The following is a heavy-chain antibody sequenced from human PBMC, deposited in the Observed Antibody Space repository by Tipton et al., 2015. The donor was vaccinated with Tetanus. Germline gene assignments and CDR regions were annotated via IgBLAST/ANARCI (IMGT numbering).Heavy chain of an antibody. CDR2: ITSNSVNR. CDR1: GFTFDDSA. V-gene: IGHV3-9*01. CDR3: TKGAWFDY. J-gene: IGHJ4*02. Sequence: SLRLSCAASGFTFDDSAMHWVRQAPEKGLEWVSGITSNSVNRGYADSVKGRFTISRDNAKKSLYLQMDSLRAEDTALYYCTKGAWFDYWGQGTLVTVSS.